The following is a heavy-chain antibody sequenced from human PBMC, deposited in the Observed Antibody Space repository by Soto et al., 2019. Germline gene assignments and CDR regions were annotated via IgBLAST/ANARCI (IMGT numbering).Heavy chain of an antibody. Sequence: SETLSLTCTVSGGSISDYYWSWIRQPAGKGLEWIGRIYSSGRTNYSPSLKSRVTMSIDTSKSQVSLKLNSVTAADTAVYYCERGSSYNSPDFWGQGTLVTVSS. CDR2: IYSSGRT. V-gene: IGHV4-4*07. CDR1: GGSISDYY. J-gene: IGHJ4*02. D-gene: IGHD6-6*01. CDR3: ERGSSYNSPDF.